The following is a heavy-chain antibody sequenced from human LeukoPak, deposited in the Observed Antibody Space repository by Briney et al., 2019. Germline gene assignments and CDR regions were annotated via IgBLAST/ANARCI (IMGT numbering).Heavy chain of an antibody. V-gene: IGHV4-34*01. CDR3: ARHELVASYYDSSGYRNWFDP. J-gene: IGHJ5*02. CDR1: GGSFSGYY. CDR2: INHSGST. Sequence: PSETLSLTCAVYGGSFSGYYWSWIRQPPGKGLEWIGEINHSGSTNYNPSLKSRVTISVDTSKNQFSLKLSSVTAADTAVYYCARHELVASYYDSSGYRNWFDPWGQGTLVTVSS. D-gene: IGHD3-22*01.